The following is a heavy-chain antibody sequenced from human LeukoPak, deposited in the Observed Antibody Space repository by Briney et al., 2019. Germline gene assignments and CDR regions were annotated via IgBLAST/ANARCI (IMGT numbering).Heavy chain of an antibody. J-gene: IGHJ4*02. Sequence: PGGSLRLSCAASGFTFSSYGMHWVRQAPGKGLEWVAFIRYDGSNKYYADSVKGRFTISRDNSKNTLYLQMNSLRAEDTAVYYCAKGGVAAGPSPFDYWGQGTLVTVSS. CDR1: GFTFSSYG. CDR2: IRYDGSNK. CDR3: AKGGVAAGPSPFDY. V-gene: IGHV3-30*02. D-gene: IGHD6-6*01.